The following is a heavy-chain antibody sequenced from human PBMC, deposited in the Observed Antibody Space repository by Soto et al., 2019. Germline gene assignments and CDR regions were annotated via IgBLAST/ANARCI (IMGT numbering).Heavy chain of an antibody. J-gene: IGHJ6*02. D-gene: IGHD2-2*01. Sequence: QVQLVESGGGVVQPGRSLRLSCAASGFTFSSYAMHWVRQAPGKGLEWVAVISYDGSNKYYADSVKGRFTISRDNSKNRLFRKRNSRRGGDRVVYYWGGPVAPAGGGGEDYYGMAVWGQGTTVTVPS. CDR3: GGPVAPAGGGGEDYYGMAV. V-gene: IGHV3-30-3*01. CDR1: GFTFSSYA. CDR2: ISYDGSNK.